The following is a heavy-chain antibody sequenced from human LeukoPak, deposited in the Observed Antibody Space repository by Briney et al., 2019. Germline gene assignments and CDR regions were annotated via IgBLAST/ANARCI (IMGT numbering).Heavy chain of an antibody. CDR1: GFTFSSYS. CDR3: ARNKRFIGVYGEKKNWFDP. J-gene: IGHJ5*02. Sequence: PGGSLSLSCAVSGFTFSSYSMNWVRQARGKGLEWVSSICSSCSYIYYADSVKGRLTISRDNANNSLYLQMNSLRAEDTAVYYCARNKRFIGVYGEKKNWFDPWGQGTLVTVSS. CDR2: ICSSCSYI. D-gene: IGHD5/OR15-5a*01. V-gene: IGHV3-21*01.